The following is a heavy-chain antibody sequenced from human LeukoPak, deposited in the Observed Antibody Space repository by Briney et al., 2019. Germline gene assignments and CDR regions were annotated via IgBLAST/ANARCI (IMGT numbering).Heavy chain of an antibody. V-gene: IGHV3-30-3*01. CDR3: SNYGSGSRDDAFDI. CDR2: ISYDGSNK. D-gene: IGHD3-10*01. CDR1: GFTFSSYA. Sequence: PGGSLRLSCAASGFTFSSYAMHWVRQAPGKGLEWVAVISYDGSNKYYADSVKGRFTISRDNAKNSLYLQMNSLRAEDTAVYYCSNYGSGSRDDAFDIWGQGTMVTVSS. J-gene: IGHJ3*02.